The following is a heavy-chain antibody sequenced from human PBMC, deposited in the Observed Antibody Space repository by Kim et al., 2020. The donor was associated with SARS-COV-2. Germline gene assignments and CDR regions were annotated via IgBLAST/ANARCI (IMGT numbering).Heavy chain of an antibody. V-gene: IGHV4-34*01. Sequence: TIYNPSLTSRVTISVDTSKNQFSLKLSSVIAADTAVYYCARGTRATGVDYWGQGTLVTVSS. CDR2: T. D-gene: IGHD1-26*01. J-gene: IGHJ4*02. CDR3: ARGTRATGVDY.